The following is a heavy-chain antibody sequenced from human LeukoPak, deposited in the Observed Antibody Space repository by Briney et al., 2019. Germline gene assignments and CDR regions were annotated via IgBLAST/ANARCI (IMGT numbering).Heavy chain of an antibody. V-gene: IGHV1-18*01. CDR2: ISAYNGNT. CDR3: ARVTYYYDSSGYGLYYFDY. J-gene: IGHJ4*02. CDR1: GYTFTNYG. Sequence: ASVKVSCKASGYTFTNYGISWVRQAPGQELDWMGWISAYNGNTNYAQKLQGRGTMTTDTSTSTAYMELRSLRSDDTAVYYCARVTYYYDSSGYGLYYFDYWGQGTLVTVSS. D-gene: IGHD3-22*01.